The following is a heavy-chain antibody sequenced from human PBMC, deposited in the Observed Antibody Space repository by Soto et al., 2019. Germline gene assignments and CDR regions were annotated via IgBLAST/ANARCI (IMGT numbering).Heavy chain of an antibody. Sequence: SRTLSLTCDISGDRVSSNSAAWNWIRQTTARGLEWLGRTYYRSKGYSNYAISVKSRVTVNPDTFKNQFSLQLNSVTPEDTAVYYCARGSWDDVSGHYYMDVWGKGTTVTVSS. CDR1: GDRVSSNSAA. D-gene: IGHD1-1*01. V-gene: IGHV6-1*01. J-gene: IGHJ6*03. CDR3: ARGSWDDVSGHYYMDV. CDR2: TYYRSKGYS.